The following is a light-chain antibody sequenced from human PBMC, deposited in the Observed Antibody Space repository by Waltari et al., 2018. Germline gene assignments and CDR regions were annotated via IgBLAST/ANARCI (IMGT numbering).Light chain of an antibody. J-gene: IGKJ4*01. V-gene: IGKV4-1*01. CDR1: QSVLYSSNNKNY. Sequence: DIVMTQSPDSLAVSLGERATINCKSSQSVLYSSNNKNYLAWYQQKPGQPPKLLIYWASTRESGVPDRFSGSGSGTDFSLTISSLQAEGVAVYYCQQYYSTPLTFGGGTKVEIK. CDR3: QQYYSTPLT. CDR2: WAS.